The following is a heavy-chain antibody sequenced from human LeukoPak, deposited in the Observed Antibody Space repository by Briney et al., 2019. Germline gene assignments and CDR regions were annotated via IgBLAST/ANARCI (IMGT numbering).Heavy chain of an antibody. CDR2: ISSSSSYI. V-gene: IGHV3-21*01. D-gene: IGHD1-26*01. CDR3: ARSGYSHSWDY. J-gene: IGHJ4*02. CDR1: GFTFSTYS. Sequence: PGGSLRLSCAASGFTFSTYSMNWVRQAPGKGLEWVSSISSSSSYIYYAASVKGRFTISRDNAKNSLYLQMNSLRAEDTALYYCARSGYSHSWDYWGQGTLVIVSS.